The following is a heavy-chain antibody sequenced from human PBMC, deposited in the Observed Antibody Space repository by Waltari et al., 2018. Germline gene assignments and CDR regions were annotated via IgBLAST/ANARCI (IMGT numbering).Heavy chain of an antibody. CDR2: LTWNRVGI. CDR1: GFSLNDYT. J-gene: IGHJ4*02. CDR3: VKESMTHYYLDS. Sequence: ELQLVESGGGLVQPGGSLSLACAAPGFSLNDYTMHWVRQAPGKGLEWVASLTWNRVGIGYAEAVKGRFTIARDNAKNALYLQMNSLKVEDTALYYCVKESMTHYYLDSWGQGTPVTVSS. V-gene: IGHV3-9*01. D-gene: IGHD6-6*01.